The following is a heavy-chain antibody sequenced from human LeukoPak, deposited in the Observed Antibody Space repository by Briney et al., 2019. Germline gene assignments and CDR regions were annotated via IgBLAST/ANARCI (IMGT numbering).Heavy chain of an antibody. CDR2: ISSSSSYI. Sequence: GGSLRLSCATSGFTFTNHSMNWVRQAPGKGLEWVSSISSSSSYIYYADSVKGRFTISRDNAKNSLYLQMNSLRAEDTAVYYCARDPCSSTSCYETPFDYWGQGTLVTVSS. J-gene: IGHJ4*02. D-gene: IGHD2-2*01. CDR1: GFTFTNHS. V-gene: IGHV3-21*01. CDR3: ARDPCSSTSCYETPFDY.